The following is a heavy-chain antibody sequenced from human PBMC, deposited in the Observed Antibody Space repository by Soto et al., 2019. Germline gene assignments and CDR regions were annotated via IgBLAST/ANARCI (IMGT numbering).Heavy chain of an antibody. V-gene: IGHV4-4*07. J-gene: IGHJ3*02. CDR1: GCSISSFY. D-gene: IGHD3-22*01. CDR2: IYTTGST. CDR3: ANGLSDRSGYSGNHAFDI. Sequence: SETLSLTCTVSGCSISSFYWTWIRQPAGKGLEWIGRIYTTGSTNYNPSLKSRVTMSLDTSKNEFSLKLKSVTAADTALYYCANGLSDRSGYSGNHAFDIWGQGTLVTASS.